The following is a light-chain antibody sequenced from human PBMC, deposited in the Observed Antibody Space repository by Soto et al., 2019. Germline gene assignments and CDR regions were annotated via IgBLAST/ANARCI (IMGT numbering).Light chain of an antibody. J-gene: IGLJ3*02. CDR3: ETWDTNFWV. Sequence: QSVLTQSSSASASLGSSAKLTCTLSSGHTSYIIAWHQQQPGKAPRYLMNIEGSGSYHKGSGVPDRFSGSTSGADRYLTISNLQFEDEADYYCETWDTNFWVFGGGTKLTVL. CDR1: SGHTSYI. V-gene: IGLV4-60*02. CDR2: IEGSGSY.